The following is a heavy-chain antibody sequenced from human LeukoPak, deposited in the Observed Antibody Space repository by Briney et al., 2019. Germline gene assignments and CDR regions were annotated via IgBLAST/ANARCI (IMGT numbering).Heavy chain of an antibody. CDR3: ARHARGSGYYARMDV. CDR2: IYYSGST. D-gene: IGHD3-22*01. J-gene: IGHJ6*02. Sequence: SETPSLTCTVSGGSISSSSYYWGWIRQPPGKGLEWIGSIYYSGSTYYNPSLKSRVTISVDTSKNQFSLKLSSVTAADTAVYYCARHARGSGYYARMDVWGQGTTVTVSS. V-gene: IGHV4-39*01. CDR1: GGSISSSSYY.